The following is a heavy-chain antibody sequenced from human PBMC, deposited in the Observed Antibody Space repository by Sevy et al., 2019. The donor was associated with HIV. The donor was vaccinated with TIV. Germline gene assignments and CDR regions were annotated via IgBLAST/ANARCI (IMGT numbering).Heavy chain of an antibody. CDR1: GFTFSSYG. Sequence: GGSLRLSCAASGFTFSSYGMHWVRQAPGKGLEWVAVISYDGSNKYYADSVKGRFTISRDNSKNTLYLQMTSLRAEDTAGYYCAKTRIAARQVASSYYYYYYGMDVWGQGTTVTVSS. V-gene: IGHV3-30*18. CDR3: AKTRIAARQVASSYYYYYYGMDV. CDR2: ISYDGSNK. D-gene: IGHD6-6*01. J-gene: IGHJ6*02.